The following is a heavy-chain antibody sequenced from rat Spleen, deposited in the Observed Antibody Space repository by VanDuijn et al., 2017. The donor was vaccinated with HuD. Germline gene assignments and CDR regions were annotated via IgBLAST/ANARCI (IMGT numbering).Heavy chain of an antibody. V-gene: IGHV5-25*01. Sequence: EVQLVESGGGLVQPGRSLKLSCAASGFTFSNYDMAWVRQAPTEGLEWVASISPSDGSTYYRDSVKGRFTVSRDNTKSTLYLQMDSLRSEDTATYYCARHPDYSNYFDYWGQGVMVTVSS. CDR3: ARHPDYSNYFDY. CDR2: ISPSDGST. J-gene: IGHJ2*01. D-gene: IGHD1-1*01. CDR1: GFTFSNYD.